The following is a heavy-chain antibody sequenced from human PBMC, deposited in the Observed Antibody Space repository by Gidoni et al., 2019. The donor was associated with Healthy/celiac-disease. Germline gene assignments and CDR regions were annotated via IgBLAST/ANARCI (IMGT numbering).Heavy chain of an antibody. V-gene: IGHV3-30*04. CDR3: ARSDTAMVTDY. CDR2: ISYDGSNK. Sequence: QVQLVESGGGVVQPGRSLRLSCAASGFTFSSYAMHWVRQAPGKGLEWVAVISYDGSNKYYADSVKGRFTISRDNSKNPLYLQMNSLRAEDTAVYYCARSDTAMVTDYWGQGTLVTVSS. CDR1: GFTFSSYA. D-gene: IGHD5-18*01. J-gene: IGHJ4*02.